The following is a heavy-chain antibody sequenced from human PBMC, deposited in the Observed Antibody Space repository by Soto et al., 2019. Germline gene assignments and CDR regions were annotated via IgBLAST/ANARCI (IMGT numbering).Heavy chain of an antibody. D-gene: IGHD3-10*01. Sequence: EVQLLESGGGSVQPGGSLRLSCAASGFTFSTYAMSWVRQAPGKGPEWVSAIRTSVGSTYYTDSVKGRFTISRDNSKNTLYREMNSLGAGDTAGYYCGRGGQSYGYWGQGTLVTVSS. CDR2: IRTSVGST. V-gene: IGHV3-23*01. CDR1: GFTFSTYA. J-gene: IGHJ4*02. CDR3: GRGGQSYGY.